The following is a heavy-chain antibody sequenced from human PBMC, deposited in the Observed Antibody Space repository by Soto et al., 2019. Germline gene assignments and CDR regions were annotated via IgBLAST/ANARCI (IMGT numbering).Heavy chain of an antibody. Sequence: SETLSLTCAVYGGSFSGYYWSWIRQPPGKGLEWIGEINHSGSTNYNPSLKSRVTISVDTSKNQFSLKLSSVTAADTAVYYCARGYRKAWLFWGYGMDVWGQGTPVTVSS. CDR2: INHSGST. CDR1: GGSFSGYY. CDR3: ARGYRKAWLFWGYGMDV. V-gene: IGHV4-34*01. J-gene: IGHJ6*02. D-gene: IGHD3-22*01.